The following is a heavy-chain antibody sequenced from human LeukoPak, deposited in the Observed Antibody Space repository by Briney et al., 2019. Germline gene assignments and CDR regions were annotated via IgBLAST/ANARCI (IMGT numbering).Heavy chain of an antibody. J-gene: IGHJ4*02. D-gene: IGHD3-22*01. CDR2: INHSGST. CDR3: AQTGDYYDSSGYPLRHNFDY. Sequence: SETLSLTCAVYGGSFSGYYWSWIRQPSGKGLEWIGEINHSGSTNYNPSLKSRVTISVDTSKNQFSLKLSSVTAADTAVYYCAQTGDYYDSSGYPLRHNFDYWGQGTLVTFS. V-gene: IGHV4-34*01. CDR1: GGSFSGYY.